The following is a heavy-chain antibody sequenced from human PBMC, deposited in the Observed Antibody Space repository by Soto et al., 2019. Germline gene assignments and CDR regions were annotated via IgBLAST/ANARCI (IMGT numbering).Heavy chain of an antibody. D-gene: IGHD3-16*01. CDR2: IYGSASQT. Sequence: GGSLRLSCVASGCPFSVDTISWVRLAPGKGLEWVSGIYGSASQTFYADSVKGRFTISRDQSSSTVYLQMNSLKAEDTAVYYCAKDKEPDGVWDIDFWGRGTRVTVSS. CDR1: GCPFSVDT. J-gene: IGHJ4*02. V-gene: IGHV3-23*01. CDR3: AKDKEPDGVWDIDF.